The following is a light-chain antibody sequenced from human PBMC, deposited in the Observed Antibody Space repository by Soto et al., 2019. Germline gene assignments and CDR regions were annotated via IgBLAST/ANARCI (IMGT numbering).Light chain of an antibody. CDR2: DAS. Sequence: EIVMTQSPATLSLSPGEGATLSCRASQSVSSNYLAWYQQKLGQAPRLLIYDASRRATGIPDRFSGSGSGTDFTLTISRLETEDFAVYYCQLYDSSSWTFGQGTKVDIK. J-gene: IGKJ1*01. CDR1: QSVSSNY. V-gene: IGKV3-20*01. CDR3: QLYDSSSWT.